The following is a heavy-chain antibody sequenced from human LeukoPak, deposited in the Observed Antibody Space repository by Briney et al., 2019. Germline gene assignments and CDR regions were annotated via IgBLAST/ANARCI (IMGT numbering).Heavy chain of an antibody. CDR1: GFTFSNSA. J-gene: IGHJ4*02. Sequence: GGSLRLSCAASGFTFSNSAMTWVRQSPGKGLEWVSDISASGDTTHYADSVKGRFTISRDNSKNTLYLQMNSLRAEDTAVYYCAKCGNPKILWFGEPGGYWGQGTLVTVSS. V-gene: IGHV3-23*01. D-gene: IGHD3-10*01. CDR2: ISASGDTT. CDR3: AKCGNPKILWFGEPGGY.